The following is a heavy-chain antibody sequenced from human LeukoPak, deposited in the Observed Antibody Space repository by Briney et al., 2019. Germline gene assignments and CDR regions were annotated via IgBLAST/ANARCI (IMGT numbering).Heavy chain of an antibody. CDR1: GYTFTGYY. Sequence: EASVKVSCKASGYTFTGYYMHWVRQAPGQGLEWMGWINPNSGGTNYAQKFQGRVTMTRDTPISTAYMELSRLRSDDTAVYYCARVSPNYYGSGSLDYWGQGTLVTVSS. J-gene: IGHJ4*02. CDR2: INPNSGGT. V-gene: IGHV1-2*02. CDR3: ARVSPNYYGSGSLDY. D-gene: IGHD3-10*01.